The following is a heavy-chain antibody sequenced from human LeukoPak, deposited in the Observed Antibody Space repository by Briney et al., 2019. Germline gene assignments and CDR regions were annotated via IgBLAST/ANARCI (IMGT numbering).Heavy chain of an antibody. CDR2: INYSGST. V-gene: IGHV4-34*01. CDR3: ARGDILTGYSN. CDR1: SCTFMDSY. D-gene: IGHD3-9*01. J-gene: IGHJ4*02. Sequence: PSETLSLTCAVYSCTFMDSYWSWIRQPPGKGLEWIGEINYSGSTKYNPSLKSRVTISVDTSKNQFSLKLSSVTATDTAVYYCARGDILTGYSNWGQGTLVTVSS.